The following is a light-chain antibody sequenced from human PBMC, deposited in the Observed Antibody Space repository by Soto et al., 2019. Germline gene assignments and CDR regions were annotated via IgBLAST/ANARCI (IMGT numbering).Light chain of an antibody. V-gene: IGKV3-15*01. CDR2: GAS. CDR3: QQRSNWPPVT. Sequence: EIVMTQSPATLSVSPGERATLSCRASQSVSSNLAWYQQKPGQAPRPLIYGASTRATGIPARFSGSGSGTDFTLAISSLEPEDFAVYYCQQRSNWPPVTFGGGTKVDIK. CDR1: QSVSSN. J-gene: IGKJ4*01.